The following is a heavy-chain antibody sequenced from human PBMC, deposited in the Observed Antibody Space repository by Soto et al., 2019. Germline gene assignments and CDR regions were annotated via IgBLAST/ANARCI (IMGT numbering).Heavy chain of an antibody. J-gene: IGHJ4*02. V-gene: IGHV4-59*08. CDR1: GGSISSYY. CDR3: ARQGQFRNFDY. Sequence: PSETLSLTCTVSGGSISSYYWSWIRQPPGKGLEWIGYIYYSGSTNYNPSLKSRVTISVDTSKNQFSLKLSSVTAADTAVYYCARQGQFRNFDYWGQGTLVTVSS. CDR2: IYYSGST.